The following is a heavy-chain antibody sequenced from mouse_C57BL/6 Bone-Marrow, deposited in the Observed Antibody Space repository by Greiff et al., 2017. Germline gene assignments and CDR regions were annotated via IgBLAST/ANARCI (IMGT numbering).Heavy chain of an antibody. J-gene: IGHJ2*01. CDR2: ISDGGSYT. CDR3: ARDYDGNVPLGY. D-gene: IGHD2-1*01. V-gene: IGHV5-4*01. CDR1: GFTFSSYA. Sequence: VQLKESGGGLVKPGGSLKHSCAASGFTFSSYAMSWVRQTPEKRLEWVATISDGGSYTYYPDNVKGRFTISRDNAKNNLYLQMSHLKSEDTAMYSCARDYDGNVPLGYWSQGTTLTVSS.